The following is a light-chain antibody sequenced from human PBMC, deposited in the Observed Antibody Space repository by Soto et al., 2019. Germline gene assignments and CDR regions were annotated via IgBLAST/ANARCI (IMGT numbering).Light chain of an antibody. CDR1: QSVSSIY. CDR2: GAS. CDR3: QQYGNSVWT. V-gene: IGKV3-20*01. Sequence: EIVLTQSPGTLSLSPGERATLSCRASQSVSSIYLAWYQQKPGQAPRLLIYGASTRATGIPDRFSGSGSGTDVTLTISRLEPEDFAMYFCQQYGNSVWTFGQGTKVEIK. J-gene: IGKJ1*01.